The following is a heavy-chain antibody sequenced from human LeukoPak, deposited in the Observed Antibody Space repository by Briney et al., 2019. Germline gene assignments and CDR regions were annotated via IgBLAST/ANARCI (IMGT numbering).Heavy chain of an antibody. D-gene: IGHD6-19*01. J-gene: IGHJ4*02. V-gene: IGHV3-23*01. Sequence: GGSLRLSCAASGFTFSSYTMTWVRQAPGKGLEWVSSISGSGGSTYYADSVKDRFTISRDNSKNTLYLQMNSLRAEDTAVYYCPFNSGWSAVFFWGQGTLVTVSS. CDR2: ISGSGGST. CDR3: PFNSGWSAVFF. CDR1: GFTFSSYT.